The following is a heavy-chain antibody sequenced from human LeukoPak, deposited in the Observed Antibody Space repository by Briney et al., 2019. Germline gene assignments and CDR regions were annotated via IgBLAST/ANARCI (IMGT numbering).Heavy chain of an antibody. V-gene: IGHV3-7*04. CDR3: ARGDDFSGDH. CDR1: GFTFSNFW. J-gene: IGHJ4*02. D-gene: IGHD1-1*01. CDR2: IHPEGNEK. Sequence: PGGSLRLSCATSGFTFSNFWMSWVRQAPGRGLEWVANIHPEGNEKYHVESVKGRFTISRDNARNLLFLQMNDLRVEDTAVYYCARGDDFSGDHWGQGTLVTVSS.